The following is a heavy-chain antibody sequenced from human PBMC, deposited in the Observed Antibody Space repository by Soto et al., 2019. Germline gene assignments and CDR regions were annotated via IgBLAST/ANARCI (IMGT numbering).Heavy chain of an antibody. J-gene: IGHJ4*02. Sequence: ASVKVSCKASGYTFTSYAMHWVRQAPGQRLEWMGWINAGNGNTKYSQKFQGRVTITRDTSASTAYMELSSLRSEDTAVYYCAREKDIVVVVAAIGNYWGQGTLVTVSS. CDR3: AREKDIVVVVAAIGNY. CDR2: INAGNGNT. V-gene: IGHV1-3*01. CDR1: GYTFTSYA. D-gene: IGHD2-15*01.